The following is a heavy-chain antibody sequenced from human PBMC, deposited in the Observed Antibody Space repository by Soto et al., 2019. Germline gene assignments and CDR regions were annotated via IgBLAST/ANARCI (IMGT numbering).Heavy chain of an antibody. CDR2: IWYDGSNK. V-gene: IGHV3-33*01. D-gene: IGHD3-16*02. Sequence: PGGSLRLSCAASGFTFSSYGMHWVRQAPGKGLEWVAVIWYDGSNKYYADSVKGRFTISRDNSKNTLYLQMNSLRAEDTAVYYCARDIVKNPGDYWGQGTLVTVSS. J-gene: IGHJ4*02. CDR1: GFTFSSYG. CDR3: ARDIVKNPGDY.